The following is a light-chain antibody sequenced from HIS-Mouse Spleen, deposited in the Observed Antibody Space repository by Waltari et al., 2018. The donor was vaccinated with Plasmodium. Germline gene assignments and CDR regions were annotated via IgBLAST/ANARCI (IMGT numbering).Light chain of an antibody. CDR2: DVS. Sequence: QSPLTQPASVSGSPGQSITISCTGTSSDVGGYNYVSWYQQHPGKAPKLMIYDVSNRPSGVSNRFSGSKSGNTASLTISGLQAEDEADYYCSSYTSSSTLNYVFGTGTKVTVL. J-gene: IGLJ1*01. V-gene: IGLV2-14*03. CDR1: SSDVGGYNY. CDR3: SSYTSSSTLNYV.